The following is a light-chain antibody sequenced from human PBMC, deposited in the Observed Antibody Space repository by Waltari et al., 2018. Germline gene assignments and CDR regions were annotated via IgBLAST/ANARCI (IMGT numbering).Light chain of an antibody. CDR2: KAS. CDR1: QHMHSW. Sequence: DIQLAQSPSIVPASVGDRVTITCRASQHMHSWLAWYQQKPGKAPKALIYKASNLHSGVPSRFSGSGFGTEFTLTISSLQPDDVATYYCQKYNRPWTFGQGTRVDIK. CDR3: QKYNRPWT. J-gene: IGKJ1*01. V-gene: IGKV1-5*03.